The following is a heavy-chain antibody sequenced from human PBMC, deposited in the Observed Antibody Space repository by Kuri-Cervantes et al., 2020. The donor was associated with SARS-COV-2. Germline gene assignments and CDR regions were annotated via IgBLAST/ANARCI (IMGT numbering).Heavy chain of an antibody. J-gene: IGHJ4*02. CDR2: ISSSSSTI. CDR3: ARGGADY. CDR1: GFTFSSYS. D-gene: IGHD4-17*01. Sequence: GGSLRLSCAASGFTFSSYSMNWVRQAPGKGLEGVSYISSSSSTIYYADSVKGRFTISRDNAKNSLYLQINSLRDEDTAVYYCARGGADYWGQGTLVTVSS. V-gene: IGHV3-48*02.